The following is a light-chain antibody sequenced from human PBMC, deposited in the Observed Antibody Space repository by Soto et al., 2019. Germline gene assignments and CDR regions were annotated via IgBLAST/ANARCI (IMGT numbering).Light chain of an antibody. J-gene: IGLJ1*01. Sequence: QSALPQPASVSGSPGQSITISCTGTSSDIGYYNYVSWYQHHPGNAPKLIIYEVSNRPSGISNRFSGSKSGNTASLTISGLQVEDEADYYCTSYTLTSTLHVFGPGTKVTVL. V-gene: IGLV2-14*01. CDR1: SSDIGYYNY. CDR3: TSYTLTSTLHV. CDR2: EVS.